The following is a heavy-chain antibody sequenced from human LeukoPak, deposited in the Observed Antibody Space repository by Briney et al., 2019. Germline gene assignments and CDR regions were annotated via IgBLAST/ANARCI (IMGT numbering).Heavy chain of an antibody. Sequence: SETLSLTCTVSGGSINSYYWSWIRQPPGKGLEWIGYIYYSGSTNYNPSLKSRVTISVDTSKNQFSLKLSSVTAADTAVYYCARFFGRAYYYYGMDVWGQGTTVTVSS. J-gene: IGHJ6*02. D-gene: IGHD3-16*01. CDR3: ARFFGRAYYYYGMDV. CDR1: GGSINSYY. V-gene: IGHV4-59*01. CDR2: IYYSGST.